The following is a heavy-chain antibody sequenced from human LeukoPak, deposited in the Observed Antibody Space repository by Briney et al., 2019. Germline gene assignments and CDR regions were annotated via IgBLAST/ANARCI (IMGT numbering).Heavy chain of an antibody. CDR3: VSLLSDYGDNRVH. CDR2: IWYDGSNK. CDR1: GFTFSSYW. V-gene: IGHV3-33*08. Sequence: GGSLRLSCAASGFTFSSYWMSWVRQAPGKGLEWVAVIWYDGSNKYYADSVKGRFTISRDNSKNTLYLQMNSLRAEDTAVYYCVSLLSDYGDNRVHWGQGTLVTVSS. J-gene: IGHJ4*02. D-gene: IGHD4-23*01.